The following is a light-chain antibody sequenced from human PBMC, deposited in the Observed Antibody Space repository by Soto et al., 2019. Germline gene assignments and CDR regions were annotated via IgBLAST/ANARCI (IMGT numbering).Light chain of an antibody. CDR3: HQYYTTPWT. J-gene: IGKJ1*01. CDR1: QSVLYSSNNKNY. Sequence: DSVMTQSPDSLAVSLGERATINCKSSQSVLYSSNNKNYLAWYQQKAGQPPNLIIYWASTRKSGVPDRFSGSGSGTDFTLTISSLLAEDVAVYYCHQYYTTPWTFGQGTRVELK. CDR2: WAS. V-gene: IGKV4-1*01.